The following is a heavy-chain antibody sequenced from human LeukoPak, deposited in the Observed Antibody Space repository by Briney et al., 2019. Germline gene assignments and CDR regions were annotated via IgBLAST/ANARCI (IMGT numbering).Heavy chain of an antibody. CDR1: GFTFGDYA. D-gene: IGHD3-3*01. Sequence: GGSLRLSCTASGFTFGDYAMSWFRQAPGQGLEWVGFIRSKAYGGTTEYAASVKGRFTISRDDSKSIAYLQMNSLRAEDTALYYCAKDIRPLFGWSHSNFDYWGQGTLVTVSS. J-gene: IGHJ4*02. CDR3: AKDIRPLFGWSHSNFDY. V-gene: IGHV3-49*03. CDR2: IRSKAYGGTT.